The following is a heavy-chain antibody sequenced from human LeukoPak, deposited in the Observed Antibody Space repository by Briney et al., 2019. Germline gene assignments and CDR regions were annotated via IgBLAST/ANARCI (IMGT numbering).Heavy chain of an antibody. V-gene: IGHV3-21*04. J-gene: IGHJ4*02. CDR3: VRDRGTYRPIDY. D-gene: IGHD1-26*01. Sequence: GGSLRLSCAASAFSLSAYNMNWVRQAPGKGLEWVSSISYTGTYIYYADSVKGRFTISRDNAQNSLYLQMNSLRAEDTAIYYCVRDRGTYRPIDYWGQGALVTVSS. CDR1: AFSLSAYN. CDR2: ISYTGTYI.